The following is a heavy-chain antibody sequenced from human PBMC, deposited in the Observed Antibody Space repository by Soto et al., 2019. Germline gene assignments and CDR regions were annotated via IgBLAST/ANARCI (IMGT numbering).Heavy chain of an antibody. Sequence: EVQLAESGGGLVQPGGSLRLSCVASGFTFSRHYMTWVRQAPGKGLESVAKIKPDGSESYYVDSVRGRFTFSRDNAKNSLSLKMNGLRDEDPAVYYCAIEEWWRVEFWGQGTLVTVSS. V-gene: IGHV3-7*01. CDR1: GFTFSRHY. D-gene: IGHD2-15*01. CDR2: IKPDGSES. CDR3: AIEEWWRVEF. J-gene: IGHJ4*02.